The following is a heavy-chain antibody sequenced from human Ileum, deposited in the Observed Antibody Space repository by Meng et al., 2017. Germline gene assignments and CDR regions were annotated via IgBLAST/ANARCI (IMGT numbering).Heavy chain of an antibody. J-gene: IGHJ1*01. Sequence: QVQLRESGPALVKPSETLSLTCAASGDSITNHNWWAWVRQPQGKGLEWIWEIPHRGSSAYNPSIKRRVSMSIDKSKIQFSLKLTSVTAADTAVYHCLRGWGGSVWGQGTLVTVSS. D-gene: IGHD3-10*01. CDR3: LRGWGGSV. V-gene: IGHV4-4*02. CDR1: GDSITNHNW. CDR2: IPHRGSS.